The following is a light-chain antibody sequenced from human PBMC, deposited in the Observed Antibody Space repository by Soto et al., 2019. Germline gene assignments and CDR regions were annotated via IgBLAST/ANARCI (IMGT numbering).Light chain of an antibody. CDR2: END. CDR3: GTWDRSLSAGV. V-gene: IGLV1-51*02. Sequence: QSVLTQPPSVSAAPGQKVTISCSGSSSNIGNSYVSWFQQLPGSAPKLLIYENDKRPSGIPDRFSGSKSGTSATLGITGLQPGDEAQYYCGTWDRSLSAGVFGGGTKVTVL. CDR1: SSNIGNSY. J-gene: IGLJ3*02.